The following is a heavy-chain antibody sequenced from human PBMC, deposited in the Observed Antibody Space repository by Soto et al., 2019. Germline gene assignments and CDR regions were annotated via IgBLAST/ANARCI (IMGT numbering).Heavy chain of an antibody. Sequence: EVPPLESGGDLIQPGGSLRLSCAASGFSFSSYAMSWVRQAPGKGLGWVSAISSTGGSTFYADSVKGRFTISRDNSRNILYLQMNSLRAEDTAIYYCAKYQPMTQPRPYFDYWGQGTLVTVSS. CDR2: ISSTGGST. V-gene: IGHV3-23*01. CDR3: AKYQPMTQPRPYFDY. D-gene: IGHD3-22*01. J-gene: IGHJ4*02. CDR1: GFSFSSYA.